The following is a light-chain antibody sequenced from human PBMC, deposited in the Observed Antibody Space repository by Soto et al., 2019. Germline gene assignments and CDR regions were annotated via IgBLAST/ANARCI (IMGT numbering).Light chain of an antibody. J-gene: IGKJ5*01. CDR1: QSINSN. CDR3: RQYTDSTIT. Sequence: EVLITQSPATLSVSPGDRSTLSCSASQSINSNLAWYQQQPGQAPRLLIYAASTRDTAVLERFSCSGAGAECTRTITSLQSDDVAADYCRQYTDSTITFGQGTRLENK. CDR2: AAS. V-gene: IGKV3-15*01.